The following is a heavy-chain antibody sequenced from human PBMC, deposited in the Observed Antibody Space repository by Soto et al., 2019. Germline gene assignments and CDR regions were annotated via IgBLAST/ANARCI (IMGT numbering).Heavy chain of an antibody. CDR2: ISSRTDYR. J-gene: IGHJ6*02. CDR1: GFTLNNYR. D-gene: IGHD6-6*01. V-gene: IGHV3-21*06. Sequence: PGGSLRLSCVASGFTLNNYRMTWVRQGPGKGLEWVSSISSRTDYRHYTESVKGRFTISRDNAKNSVFLQMSSLRAEDAAVYYCGREKEDECSSSLRVYYGVDVWGQGTTLTVSS. CDR3: GREKEDECSSSLRVYYGVDV.